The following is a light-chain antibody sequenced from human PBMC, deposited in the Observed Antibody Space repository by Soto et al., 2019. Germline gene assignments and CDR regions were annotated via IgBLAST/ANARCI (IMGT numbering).Light chain of an antibody. V-gene: IGKV2-28*01. CDR2: LGS. Sequence: EIVMTQSPLSLSVTPGEPASISCRSSQSLLHSNGYNCLDWYLQKPGQSPKLLIYLGSNRASGVPDRFSGSGSGTDFTLKISRVEAEDVGIYYCMQGLKTPLTFGGGTKVEIK. J-gene: IGKJ4*01. CDR3: MQGLKTPLT. CDR1: QSLLHSNGYNC.